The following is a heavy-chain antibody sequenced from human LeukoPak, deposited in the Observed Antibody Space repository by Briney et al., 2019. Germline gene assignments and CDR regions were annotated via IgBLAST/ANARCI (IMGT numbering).Heavy chain of an antibody. CDR3: AKDGSAWYLDY. J-gene: IGHJ4*02. CDR2: IAYDGSYK. Sequence: LSCASHGFTFSNYALQRVSHPPPEALEWVALIAYDGSYKYYADSVKGRFTISRDNSKNTLDLQMNSLRAEDTAVYYCAKDGSAWYLDYWGQGTLVTVSS. D-gene: IGHD6-19*01. CDR1: GFTFSNYA. V-gene: IGHV3-30*18.